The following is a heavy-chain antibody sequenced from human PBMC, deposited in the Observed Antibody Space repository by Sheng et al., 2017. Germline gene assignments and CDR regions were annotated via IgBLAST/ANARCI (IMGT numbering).Heavy chain of an antibody. V-gene: IGHV3-9*01. CDR1: GFTFDDYA. Sequence: EVQLVESGGGLVQPGRSLRLSCAASGFTFDDYAMHWVRQAPGKGLEWVSGISLNSGSIGYADSVKGRFTISRDNAKNSLYLQMNSLRAEDTALYYCAKDIRGSANYYDSSGYYHYYYYGMDVWDQGP. CDR2: ISLNSGSI. J-gene: IGHJ6*02. CDR3: AKDIRGSANYYDSSGYYHYYYYGMDV. D-gene: IGHD3-22*01.